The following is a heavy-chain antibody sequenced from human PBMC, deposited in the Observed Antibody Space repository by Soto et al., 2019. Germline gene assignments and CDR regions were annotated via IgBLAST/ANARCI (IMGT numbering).Heavy chain of an antibody. CDR2: IYYSGST. V-gene: IGHV4-39*07. D-gene: IGHD6-13*01. CDR1: GGSISSSSYY. Sequence: PSETLSLTCTASGGSISSSSYYWGWIRQPPGKGLEWIGSIYYSGSTYYNPSLKSRVTISVDTSKNQFSLKLSSVTAADTAVYYCARDPGSSSSPWDYYYYGMDVWGQGTTVTVSS. J-gene: IGHJ6*02. CDR3: ARDPGSSSSPWDYYYYGMDV.